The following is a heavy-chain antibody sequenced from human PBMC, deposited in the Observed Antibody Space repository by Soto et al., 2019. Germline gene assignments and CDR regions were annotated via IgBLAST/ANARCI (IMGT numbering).Heavy chain of an antibody. V-gene: IGHV4-59*04. CDR3: ARRRLTSRGPFRPPHDAFGI. J-gene: IGHJ3*02. D-gene: IGHD3-10*01. Sequence: SETLSLTCTVSGGSISSYYWSRIRQPPGKGLEWIGYIYYSGSTYYNPSLKSRVTISVDTSKNQFSLKLSSVTAADTAVYYCARRRLTSRGPFRPPHDAFGIWGQGTMVTVSS. CDR2: IYYSGST. CDR1: GGSISSYY.